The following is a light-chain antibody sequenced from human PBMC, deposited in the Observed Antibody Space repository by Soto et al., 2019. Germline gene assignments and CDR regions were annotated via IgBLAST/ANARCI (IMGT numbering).Light chain of an antibody. CDR2: AAS. V-gene: IGKV3-15*01. Sequence: EIVMTQSPATLSVSPGERATLACRASQSVSSNLSWYQQKPGQAPSLLIYAASTSANGIPARFSGSGSGTEFNLTISSLQSEDFAVYSCQQYNNWPQTFGQGTQVEIK. CDR3: QQYNNWPQT. CDR1: QSVSSN. J-gene: IGKJ1*01.